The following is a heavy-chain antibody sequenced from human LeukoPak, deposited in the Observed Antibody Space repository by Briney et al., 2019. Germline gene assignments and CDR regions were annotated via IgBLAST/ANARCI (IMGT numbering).Heavy chain of an antibody. CDR3: ARDYGLYGRFDP. J-gene: IGHJ5*02. V-gene: IGHV4-59*01. Sequence: SETLSLTCTVSGGSISSYYWSWIRQPPGKGLEYIGYIYYSGSTHYNPSLKSRVTMSVDTSKNQFSLKLSSVTAADTAVYYCARDYGLYGRFDPWGQGTLVTV. D-gene: IGHD3-10*01. CDR1: GGSISSYY. CDR2: IYYSGST.